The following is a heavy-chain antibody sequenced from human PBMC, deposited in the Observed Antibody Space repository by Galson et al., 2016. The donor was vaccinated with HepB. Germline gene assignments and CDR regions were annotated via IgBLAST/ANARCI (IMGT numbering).Heavy chain of an antibody. CDR2: IYPDDSDT. J-gene: IGHJ4*02. V-gene: IGHV5-51*01. Sequence: QSGAEVKKPGESMKISCKGSEYSFTNFWIGWVRQMPGKGLEWMGIIYPDDSDTRYSPSFRGQVTIPADKSITTAYLQWSSLKASDTAMYYCARRTRGVAGTGFDYWGQGTQVTVSS. D-gene: IGHD3/OR15-3a*01. CDR1: EYSFTNFW. CDR3: ARRTRGVAGTGFDY.